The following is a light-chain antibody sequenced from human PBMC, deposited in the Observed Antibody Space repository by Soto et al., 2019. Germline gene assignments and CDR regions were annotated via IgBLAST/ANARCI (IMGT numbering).Light chain of an antibody. CDR1: QSISSN. Sequence: EVMMTQFPDTVSVTPGETVTLSCGASQSISSNLAWYQQKPGQAPRLLIYGASTRVTTIPARFSGSEFGTEFTLTISSLQSEDFAVYYCQQYNNWPPTFGQGTRWIS. V-gene: IGKV3-15*01. CDR3: QQYNNWPPT. CDR2: GAS. J-gene: IGKJ1*01.